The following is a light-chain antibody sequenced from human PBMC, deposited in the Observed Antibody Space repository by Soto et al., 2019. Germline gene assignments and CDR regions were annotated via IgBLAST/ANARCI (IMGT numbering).Light chain of an antibody. CDR3: QQYSNYPIT. V-gene: IGKV1-5*01. CDR1: QSISSW. CDR2: DAS. J-gene: IGKJ5*01. Sequence: DMQMTQSPSTLSASLGDRVTIXXRASQSISSWLAWYQQKPGKAPKIXIYDASSLQSGVPSRFSGIESGTEFTLSISSLQPDDFATYYCQQYSNYPITFGQGTRLEIK.